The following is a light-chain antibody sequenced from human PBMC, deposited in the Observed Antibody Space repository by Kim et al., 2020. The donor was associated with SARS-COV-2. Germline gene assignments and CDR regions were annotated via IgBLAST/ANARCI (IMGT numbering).Light chain of an antibody. CDR1: SGSIDDNY. V-gene: IGLV6-57*03. Sequence: GETVTISRTRSSGSIDDNYVQWYQQRPGGVPPTVIYEDYQRPSGVSDRFSGSIDNSSNSASLTISGLRTEDEADYYCQSYNRDNVIFGGGTQLTVL. CDR3: QSYNRDNVI. J-gene: IGLJ2*01. CDR2: EDY.